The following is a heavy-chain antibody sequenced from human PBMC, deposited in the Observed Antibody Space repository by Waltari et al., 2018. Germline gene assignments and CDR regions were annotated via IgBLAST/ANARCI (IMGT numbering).Heavy chain of an antibody. CDR2: INAGNGNT. Sequence: QVQLVQSGAEVKKPGASVKVSCKASGYTFTSYAMHWVRQAPGQRLEWMGWINAGNGNTKYSQKFQGKVTITRDTSASTAYMELSSLRSEDMAVYYCARDGGYDYNWFDPWGQGTLVTVSS. J-gene: IGHJ5*02. CDR3: ARDGGYDYNWFDP. D-gene: IGHD5-12*01. CDR1: GYTFTSYA. V-gene: IGHV1-3*01.